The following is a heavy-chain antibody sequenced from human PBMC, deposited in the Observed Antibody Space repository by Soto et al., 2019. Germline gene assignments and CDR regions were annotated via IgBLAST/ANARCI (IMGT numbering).Heavy chain of an antibody. J-gene: IGHJ4*02. V-gene: IGHV3-23*01. CDR1: TSNLKNYA. D-gene: IGHD3-16*01. Sequence: PGGSLRLSCVDSTSNLKNYAMAWVRQAPGKRLEWVSALTDTGGSTYYAASVKGRFTISRDNSRNTLFLQMDRLRVDDTAVYYCAKIKGAITFLHFDTWGQGTLVTVSS. CDR3: AKIKGAITFLHFDT. CDR2: LTDTGGST.